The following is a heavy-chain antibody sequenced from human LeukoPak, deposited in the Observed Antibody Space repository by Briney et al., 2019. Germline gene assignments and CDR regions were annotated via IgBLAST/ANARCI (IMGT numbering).Heavy chain of an antibody. CDR2: IIPILGIA. V-gene: IGHV1-69*02. CDR3: ARVERYFDWLGFDY. Sequence: SVKVSCKASGGTFSSYTISWVRQAPGQGLEWMGRIIPILGIASYAQKFQGRVTITADKSTSTAYMELSSLRYEDTAVYYCARVERYFDWLGFDYWGQGTLVTVSS. CDR1: GGTFSSYT. J-gene: IGHJ4*02. D-gene: IGHD3-9*01.